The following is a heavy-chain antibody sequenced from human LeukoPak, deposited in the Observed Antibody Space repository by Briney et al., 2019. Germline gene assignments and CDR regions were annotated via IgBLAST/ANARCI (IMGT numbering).Heavy chain of an antibody. J-gene: IGHJ4*02. CDR2: FYHGGST. CDR3: AGGSGSYSQEDY. CDR1: GYSISTGYY. Sequence: PSETLSLTCTVSGYSISTGYYWDWIRQPPGKGLEWIGTFYHGGSTYYNPSLKSRVTISVDTSKNQFSLKLSSVTAADTAVYYCAGGSGSYSQEDYWGQGTLVTVSS. V-gene: IGHV4-38-2*02. D-gene: IGHD1-26*01.